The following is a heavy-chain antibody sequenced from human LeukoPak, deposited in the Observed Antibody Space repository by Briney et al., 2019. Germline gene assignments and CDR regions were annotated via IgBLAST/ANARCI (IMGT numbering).Heavy chain of an antibody. CDR1: GYIFTGYY. CDR3: AVYSSSWHTTLYYFDY. Sequence: ASVKVSCKASGYIFTGYYMHWVRQAPGQGLEWMGWINPNSGGTNYAQKFQGRVTMTRDTSISTAYMELSRLRSDDTAVYYCAVYSSSWHTTLYYFDYWGQGTLVTVSS. J-gene: IGHJ4*02. CDR2: INPNSGGT. V-gene: IGHV1-2*02. D-gene: IGHD6-13*01.